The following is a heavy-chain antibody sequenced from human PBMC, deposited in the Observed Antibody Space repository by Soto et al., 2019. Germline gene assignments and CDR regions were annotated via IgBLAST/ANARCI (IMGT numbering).Heavy chain of an antibody. Sequence: QVQLVESGGGVVQPGRSLRLSCAASGFTFSSYGMHWVRQAPGKGLEWVAVIWYDGSNKYYADSVKGRFTISRDNSKNTLYMQMNSLRVEDTAVYYCASGGGYCSGGSCYSYYFDYWGQGTLVTVSS. D-gene: IGHD2-15*01. J-gene: IGHJ4*02. CDR3: ASGGGYCSGGSCYSYYFDY. CDR2: IWYDGSNK. CDR1: GFTFSSYG. V-gene: IGHV3-33*01.